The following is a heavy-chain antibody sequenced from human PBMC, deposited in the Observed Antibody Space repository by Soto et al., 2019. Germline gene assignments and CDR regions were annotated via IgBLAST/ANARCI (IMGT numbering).Heavy chain of an antibody. CDR1: GFTFSSYA. J-gene: IGHJ4*02. CDR3: AKDNMKVYGDYGFDY. V-gene: IGHV3-23*01. CDR2: ISGSGGST. D-gene: IGHD4-17*01. Sequence: GGSLRLSCAASGFTFSSYAMSWGRQAPGKGLEWVSAISGSGGSTYYADSVKGRFTISRDNSKNTLYLQMNSLRAEDTAVYYCAKDNMKVYGDYGFDYWGQGTLVTVSS.